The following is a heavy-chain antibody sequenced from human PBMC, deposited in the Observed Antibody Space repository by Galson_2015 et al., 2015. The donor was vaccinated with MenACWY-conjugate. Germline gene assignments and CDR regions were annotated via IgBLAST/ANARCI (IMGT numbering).Heavy chain of an antibody. V-gene: IGHV3-15*01. J-gene: IGHJ3*02. Sequence: SLRLSCAASGFPLSNVWMTWVRQAPGKGLEWVGRIKSKTDGGTTDYAAPVKGRFTLSRDDSKNTLYLQMNSLKTGNTAMYYCARRSRVGATLTDAFDIWGQGTMVTVFS. CDR2: IKSKTDGGTT. CDR1: GFPLSNVW. CDR3: ARRSRVGATLTDAFDI. D-gene: IGHD1-26*01.